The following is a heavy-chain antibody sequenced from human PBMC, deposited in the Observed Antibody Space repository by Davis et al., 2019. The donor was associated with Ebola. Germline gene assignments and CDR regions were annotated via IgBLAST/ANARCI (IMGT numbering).Heavy chain of an antibody. CDR1: GFTFSSYW. V-gene: IGHV4-34*01. CDR2: INHSGST. Sequence: ESLKISCAASGFTFSSYWMSWVRQPPGKGLEWIGEINHSGSTNYNPSLKSRVTISVDTSKNQFSLKLSSVTAADTAVYYCARGRGVRGVRLDYWGQGTLVTVSS. J-gene: IGHJ4*02. D-gene: IGHD3-10*01. CDR3: ARGRGVRGVRLDY.